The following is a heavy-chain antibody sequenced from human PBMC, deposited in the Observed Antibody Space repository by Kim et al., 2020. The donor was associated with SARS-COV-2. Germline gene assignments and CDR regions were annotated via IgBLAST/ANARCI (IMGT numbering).Heavy chain of an antibody. D-gene: IGHD3-10*01. V-gene: IGHV4-61*01. CDR3: ARDASSGRDWFDP. Sequence: SETLSLTCTVSGGSVSSGSYYWSWIRQPPGKGLEWIGYIYYSGSTNYNPSLKSRVTISVDTSKNQFSLKLSSVTAADTAVYYCARDASSGRDWFDPWGQGTLVTVSS. J-gene: IGHJ5*02. CDR2: IYYSGST. CDR1: GGSVSSGSYY.